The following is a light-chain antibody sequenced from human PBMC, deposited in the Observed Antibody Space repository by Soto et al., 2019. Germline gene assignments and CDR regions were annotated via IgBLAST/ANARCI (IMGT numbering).Light chain of an antibody. CDR3: GTWDSSLSAVV. V-gene: IGLV1-51*01. CDR2: DDY. J-gene: IGLJ2*01. CDR1: SSNIGSNP. Sequence: QSVLTQPPSMSAAPGQMVTISCSGSSSNIGSNPVSWYQQLPGASPKLLIYDDYARPSGIPDRFSGSKSGTSATLGITGLQTGDEADYYCGTWDSSLSAVVFGGGTKHTVL.